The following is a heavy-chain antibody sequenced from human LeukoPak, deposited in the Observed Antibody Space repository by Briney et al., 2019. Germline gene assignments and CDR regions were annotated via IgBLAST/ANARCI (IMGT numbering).Heavy chain of an antibody. J-gene: IGHJ5*02. D-gene: IGHD3-10*01. CDR2: ISWNSGSI. CDR1: GFTFDDYA. CDR3: ARARHYGSGSYLEGNWFDP. Sequence: GGSLRLSCAASGFTFDDYAMHWVRQAPGKGLEWVSGISWNSGSIGYADSVKGRFTISRDNAKNTLYLQMNSLRAEDTAVYYCARARHYGSGSYLEGNWFDPWGQGTLVTVSS. V-gene: IGHV3-9*01.